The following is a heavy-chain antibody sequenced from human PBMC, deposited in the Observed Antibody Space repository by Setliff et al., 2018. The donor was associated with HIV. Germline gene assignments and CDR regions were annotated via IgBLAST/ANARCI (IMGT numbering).Heavy chain of an antibody. J-gene: IGHJ4*02. CDR1: GESFNTYF. D-gene: IGHD2-8*01. Sequence: KPSETLSLTFAVYGESFNTYFWSWIRQPPGKGLEWIGQINLSGSTNYNPSLRSRVTISIGTSKNQFSLKLSSVTAADTAVYYCATGLIMAPDYWGQGSLVTVSS. CDR2: INLSGST. CDR3: ATGLIMAPDY. V-gene: IGHV4-34*01.